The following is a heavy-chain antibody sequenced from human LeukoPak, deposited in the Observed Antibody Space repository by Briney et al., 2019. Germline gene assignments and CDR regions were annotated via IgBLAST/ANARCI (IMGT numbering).Heavy chain of an antibody. CDR2: IHRAGRT. CDR1: GVSISSSEW. J-gene: IGHJ4*02. Sequence: PESLSLTCVVSGVSISSSEWWIWVRQPPGQGLEWIGEIHRAGRTRYNPSLKSRVTISMDYSKNQCSLKLTSVTAADTAIYYCGKTDIYFNPIDYWGPGSLVTVSS. CDR3: GKTDIYFNPIDY. D-gene: IGHD3-9*01. V-gene: IGHV4-4*03.